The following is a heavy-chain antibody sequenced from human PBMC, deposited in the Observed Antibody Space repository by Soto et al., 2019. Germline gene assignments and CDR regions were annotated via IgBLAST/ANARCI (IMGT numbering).Heavy chain of an antibody. CDR3: ARALTARASGYFQH. D-gene: IGHD2-21*02. J-gene: IGHJ1*01. V-gene: IGHV1-69*02. CDR1: GGTFSSYT. Sequence: SVKVSCKASGGTFSSYTISWVRQAPGQGLEWMGRIIPILGIANYAQKFQGRVTITADKSTSTAYMELSSLRSEGTAVYYCARALTARASGYFQHWGQGTLVTVSS. CDR2: IIPILGIA.